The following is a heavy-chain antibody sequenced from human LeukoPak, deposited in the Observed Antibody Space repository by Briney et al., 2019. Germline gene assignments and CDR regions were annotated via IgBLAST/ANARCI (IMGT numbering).Heavy chain of an antibody. D-gene: IGHD6-13*01. CDR1: GYTFTGYY. J-gene: IGHJ5*02. V-gene: IGHV1-2*02. Sequence: ASVKVSCKASGYTFTGYYMHWVRQAPGQGLEWMGWMNPNSGGTNYAQTFHGRVTMTRDTSISKAYMELSRLRADDTAVYYCARGEAADELYNWFDPWGQGTLVTVSS. CDR3: ARGEAADELYNWFDP. CDR2: MNPNSGGT.